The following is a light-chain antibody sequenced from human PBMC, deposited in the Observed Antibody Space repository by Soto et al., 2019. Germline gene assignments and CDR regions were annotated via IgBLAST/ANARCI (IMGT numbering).Light chain of an antibody. Sequence: QSVLTQPPSVSAAPGQKVTIACAGSTFNIGNNFVSWCQQLPGTAPKVPIYDNNQRPSGIPDRFSASKSGTSATLVITGLQTGDEAVYYCGTWDSTLSAYVFGTGTKVTVL. CDR1: TFNIGNNF. V-gene: IGLV1-51*01. J-gene: IGLJ1*01. CDR2: DNN. CDR3: GTWDSTLSAYV.